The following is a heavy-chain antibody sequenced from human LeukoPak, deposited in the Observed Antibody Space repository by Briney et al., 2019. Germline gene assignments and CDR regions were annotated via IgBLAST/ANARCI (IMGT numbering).Heavy chain of an antibody. D-gene: IGHD2-21*02. V-gene: IGHV3-23*01. CDR3: VREAGYCASVCLKSNWFDP. CDR2: ISNGNT. Sequence: GGSLRLSCAASGFPFSNHAMSWVRQPPGKGLEWISAISNGNTYYADSVRGRFTISRDDSKNMVYLQMNSLRDEDTALYYCVREAGYCASVCLKSNWFDPWGQGTLVTVSS. J-gene: IGHJ5*02. CDR1: GFPFSNHA.